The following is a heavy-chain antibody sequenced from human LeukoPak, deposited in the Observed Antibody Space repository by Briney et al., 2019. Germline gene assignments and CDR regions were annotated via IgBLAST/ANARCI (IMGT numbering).Heavy chain of an antibody. J-gene: IGHJ4*02. CDR1: GFTFSSYS. V-gene: IGHV3-21*01. Sequence: PGGSLRLSCAASGFTFSSYSMNWVRQAPGKGLEWVSSISSSSSYIYYADSVKGRFTISRDNAKNSLYLQMSSLRAEDTAVYYCARSTSAFDSPFDLWGQGTLVTVSS. D-gene: IGHD5-12*01. CDR2: ISSSSSYI. CDR3: ARSTSAFDSPFDL.